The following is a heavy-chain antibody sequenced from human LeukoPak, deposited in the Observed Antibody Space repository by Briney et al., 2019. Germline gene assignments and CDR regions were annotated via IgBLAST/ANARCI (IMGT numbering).Heavy chain of an antibody. CDR2: VSGSGKNT. Sequence: GGSLRLSCAASGLIFSSYAMSWVRQAPGKGLEWVSSVSGSGKNTYYADSVKGRFTISRDNSKNTLHLQMNSLRAEDTAVYFCAKDLNGYYKAIDYWGQGTLVTVSS. D-gene: IGHD3-9*01. CDR1: GLIFSSYA. CDR3: AKDLNGYYKAIDY. J-gene: IGHJ4*02. V-gene: IGHV3-23*01.